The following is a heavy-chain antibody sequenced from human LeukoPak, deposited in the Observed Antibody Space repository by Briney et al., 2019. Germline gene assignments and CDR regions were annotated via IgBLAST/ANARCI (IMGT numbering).Heavy chain of an antibody. D-gene: IGHD1-1*01. CDR3: ARYGAAGYYFDH. J-gene: IGHJ4*02. CDR1: GGSINNYF. V-gene: IGHV4-59*01. CDR2: IYYTGNT. Sequence: ASETLSLTCIVSGGSINNYFWSWIRQSPGKGLEYIGFIYYTGNTNYDAALKGRVAISVDTSKNQFSLNLNSVTAADTAVYYCARYGAAGYYFDHWGQGILVTVSS.